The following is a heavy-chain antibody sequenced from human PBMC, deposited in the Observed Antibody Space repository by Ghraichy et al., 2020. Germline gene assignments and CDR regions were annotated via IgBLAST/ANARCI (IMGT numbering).Heavy chain of an antibody. CDR3: ARHGANRYCTNGVCYFFDY. CDR1: GGTISSRSYY. V-gene: IGHV4-39*01. CDR2: IYYSGST. Sequence: SENLSLTCTVSGGTISSRSYYWGWIRQPPGKGLEWIGSIYYSGSTYYNPSLKSRVTISVDTSKNQFSLKLSAVTAADTAVYYCARHGANRYCTNGVCYFFDYWGQGILVTVSS. J-gene: IGHJ4*02. D-gene: IGHD2-8*01.